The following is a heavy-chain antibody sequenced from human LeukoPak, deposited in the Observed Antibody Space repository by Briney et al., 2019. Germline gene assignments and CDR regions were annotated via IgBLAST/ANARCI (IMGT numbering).Heavy chain of an antibody. CDR1: GFTFSNYA. J-gene: IGHJ6*02. V-gene: IGHV3-23*01. D-gene: IGHD3-22*01. CDR3: ARDLGLKNYYDSSGYYPAANYYYGMDV. CDR2: ISGSGGST. Sequence: GGSLRLSCAASGFTFSNYAMTWVRQAPGKGLDWVSGISGSGGSTYYADSVRGRFTISRDSSKNTLYLQMNSLRAEDTAVYYCARDLGLKNYYDSSGYYPAANYYYGMDVWGQGTTVTVSS.